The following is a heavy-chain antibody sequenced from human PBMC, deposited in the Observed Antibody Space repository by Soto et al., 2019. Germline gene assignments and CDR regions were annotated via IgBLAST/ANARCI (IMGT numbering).Heavy chain of an antibody. D-gene: IGHD3-16*02. CDR1: GLAFSNAW. Sequence: EVQLVESGGGLVKPGESLKLSCAASGLAFSNAWMTWVRQAPGKGLEWVGRIRSKTDGGTIDYAAPVKGRLTISRDDSRSTVYLQLNSLKTEDTAMYYCAGNRYWGQGTLVTVSS. V-gene: IGHV3-15*01. CDR3: AGNRY. J-gene: IGHJ4*02. CDR2: IRSKTDGGTI.